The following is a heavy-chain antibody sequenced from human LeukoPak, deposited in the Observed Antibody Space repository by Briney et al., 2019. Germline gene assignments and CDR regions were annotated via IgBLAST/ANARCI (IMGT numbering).Heavy chain of an antibody. D-gene: IGHD3-10*01. V-gene: IGHV1-18*01. CDR1: GYTFTSYG. CDR3: ARLYGGSMVRGEGPFDP. J-gene: IGHJ5*02. CDR2: ISAYNGNT. Sequence: GASVKVSCKASGYTFTSYGISWVRQAPGQGLEWMGWISAYNGNTNYAQKLQGRVTMTTDTSTSTAYMELRSLRSDDTAVYYCARLYGGSMVRGEGPFDPWGQGTLVTVSS.